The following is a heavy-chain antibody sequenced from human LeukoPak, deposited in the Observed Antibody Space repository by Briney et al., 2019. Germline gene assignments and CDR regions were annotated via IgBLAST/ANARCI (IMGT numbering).Heavy chain of an antibody. V-gene: IGHV4-34*01. D-gene: IGHD3-22*01. CDR3: ARKTMIVVVNWFDP. CDR2: INHSGST. J-gene: IGHJ5*02. Sequence: SETLSLTRAVYGGSFSGYYWSWIRQPPGKGLEWIGEINHSGSTNYNPSLKSRVTISVDTSKNQFSLKLSSVTAADTAVYYCARKTMIVVVNWFDPWGQGTLVTVSS. CDR1: GGSFSGYY.